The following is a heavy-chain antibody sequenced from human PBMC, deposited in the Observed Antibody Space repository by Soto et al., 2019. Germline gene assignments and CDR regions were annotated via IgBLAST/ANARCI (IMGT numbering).Heavy chain of an antibody. J-gene: IGHJ4*02. CDR2: IYWDDDK. CDR3: AHRVLRTVFGLVTTTAIYFDF. D-gene: IGHD3-3*01. Sequence: ITLNESGPTVVRPTETRTLTCRFSGFSLTTSGVGVGWSRQSPGKAPEWLALIYWDDDKRYSESLKSRLTITKDTAQNQVVLTVSDLDPTDTATYYCAHRVLRTVFGLVTTTAIYFDFWGQGTPVAVSS. V-gene: IGHV2-5*02. CDR1: GFSLTTSGVG.